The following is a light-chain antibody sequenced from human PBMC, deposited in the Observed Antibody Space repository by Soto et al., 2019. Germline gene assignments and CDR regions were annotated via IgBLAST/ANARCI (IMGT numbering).Light chain of an antibody. CDR3: SSYTSTNVYV. CDR1: SSDVGAYNY. V-gene: IGLV2-14*03. J-gene: IGLJ1*01. CDR2: DVS. Sequence: QSALTQPASVSGSPGQPITISCTGTSSDVGAYNYVSWYQQHPGEAPKLLIYDVSNRPSGVSNRFSGSKSGNTASLTISGLQAEDEADYYCSSYTSTNVYVFATGTKVTVL.